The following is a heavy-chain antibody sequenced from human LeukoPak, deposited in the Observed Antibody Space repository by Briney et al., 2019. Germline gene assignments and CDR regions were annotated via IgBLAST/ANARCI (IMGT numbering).Heavy chain of an antibody. Sequence: GGSLRLSCAASGFTFSSYGMHWVRQAPGKGLEWVAVIWYDGSNKYYADSVKGRFTISRDNSKNTLYLQMNSLRAEDTAVYYCARVDGRSSWYGVDYWGQGTLVTVSS. CDR1: GFTFSSYG. V-gene: IGHV3-33*01. CDR3: ARVDGRSSWYGVDY. D-gene: IGHD6-13*01. CDR2: IWYDGSNK. J-gene: IGHJ4*02.